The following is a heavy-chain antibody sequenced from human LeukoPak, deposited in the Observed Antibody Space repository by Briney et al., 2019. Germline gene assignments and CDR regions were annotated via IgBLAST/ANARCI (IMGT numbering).Heavy chain of an antibody. V-gene: IGHV4-34*01. CDR1: GGSFSGYY. J-gene: IGHJ2*01. Sequence: PSETLSLTCAVYGGSFSGYYWSWIRQPPGKGLEWIGEINHSGSTYYNPSLKSRVTISVDGSKNQFSLKLSSVTAADTAVYYCARMVASDYGDYYYWYFDLWGRGTLVTVSS. D-gene: IGHD4-17*01. CDR3: ARMVASDYGDYYYWYFDL. CDR2: INHSGST.